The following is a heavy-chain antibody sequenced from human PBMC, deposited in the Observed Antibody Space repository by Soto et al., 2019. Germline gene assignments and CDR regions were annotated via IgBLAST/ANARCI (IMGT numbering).Heavy chain of an antibody. CDR1: GGSISSSSYY. D-gene: IGHD3-10*01. Sequence: SETLSLTCTVSGGSISSSSYYWGWIRQPPGKGLEWIGSIYYSGSTYYNPSLKSRVTISVDTSKNQFSLKLSSVTAADTAVYYCARPEGGSHYGDYYYYYMDVWGKGTTVTVSS. J-gene: IGHJ6*03. CDR3: ARPEGGSHYGDYYYYYMDV. CDR2: IYYSGST. V-gene: IGHV4-39*01.